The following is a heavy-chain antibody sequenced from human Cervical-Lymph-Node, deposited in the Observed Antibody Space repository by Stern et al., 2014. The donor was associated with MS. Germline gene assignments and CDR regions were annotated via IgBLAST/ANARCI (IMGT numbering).Heavy chain of an antibody. V-gene: IGHV4-31*03. Sequence: VQLEESGPGLVKPSQTLSLTCTVSNDSINSGNYYWSWIRQQPGKGLEWIGYIYFSRSTYYNPSLKSRVTISIDTSKTQFSLRLSSVTTADTAMYYCARTPGYCSGASCYTDAFDVWGQGTLVTVSS. J-gene: IGHJ3*01. D-gene: IGHD2-2*02. CDR1: NDSINSGNYY. CDR2: IYFSRST. CDR3: ARTPGYCSGASCYTDAFDV.